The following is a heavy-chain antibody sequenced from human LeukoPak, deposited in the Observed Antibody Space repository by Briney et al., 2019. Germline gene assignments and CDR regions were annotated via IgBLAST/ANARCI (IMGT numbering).Heavy chain of an antibody. CDR2: ISGSGGTT. V-gene: IGHV3-23*01. CDR1: GFIFSRYG. Sequence: PGGTLRLSCVVSGFIFSRYGMSWVRQAPGKGLEWVSAISGSGGTTFYADSVKGRFTISRDNSKNTLYLQMNSLRGEDTAVYYCAKDPIVGATPGDYFDYWGQGTLVTVSS. D-gene: IGHD1-26*01. CDR3: AKDPIVGATPGDYFDY. J-gene: IGHJ4*02.